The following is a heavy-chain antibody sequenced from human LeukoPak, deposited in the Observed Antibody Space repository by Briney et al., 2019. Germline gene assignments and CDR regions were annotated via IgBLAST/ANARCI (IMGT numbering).Heavy chain of an antibody. CDR2: IFPGDSDT. CDR3: AGCSSDWVEGDY. J-gene: IGHJ4*02. CDR1: GYSFTSHW. V-gene: IGHV5-51*01. Sequence: GVSLKISCKGSGYSFTSHWIAWVRQMPGKGLEWMGIIFPGDSDTRYSPSFQGQVTISADKSISTAYLQWSSLKASDSAMYYCAGCSSDWVEGDYWGQGTLVTVSS. D-gene: IGHD2-2*01.